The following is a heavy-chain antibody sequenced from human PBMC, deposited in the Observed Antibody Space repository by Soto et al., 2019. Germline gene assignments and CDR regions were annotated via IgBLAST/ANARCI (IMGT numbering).Heavy chain of an antibody. V-gene: IGHV1-8*01. Sequence: QVQLVQSGAEVKKPGASVKVSCKASGYTFTSYDINWVRQATGQGLEWMGWMNPNSGNTGYAQKFQGRVTMTRNTSISTAYMEMSSVRSDNTAVYYCPRTLYGDNGDYWGQGTLVTVSS. D-gene: IGHD4-17*01. CDR2: MNPNSGNT. CDR3: PRTLYGDNGDY. CDR1: GYTFTSYD. J-gene: IGHJ4*02.